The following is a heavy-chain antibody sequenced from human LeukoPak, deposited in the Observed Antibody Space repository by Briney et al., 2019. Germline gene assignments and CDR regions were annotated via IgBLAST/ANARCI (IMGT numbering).Heavy chain of an antibody. CDR3: ARHTTIFGHFGY. Sequence: PSETLSLTCAVSGGSFSGYYWSWIRQPPGKGLEWIGEINHSGSTNYNPSLKSRVTISVDTSKNQFSLELSSVTAADTAVYYCARHTTIFGHFGYWGQGTLVTVSS. V-gene: IGHV4-34*01. CDR1: GGSFSGYY. D-gene: IGHD3-3*01. J-gene: IGHJ4*02. CDR2: INHSGST.